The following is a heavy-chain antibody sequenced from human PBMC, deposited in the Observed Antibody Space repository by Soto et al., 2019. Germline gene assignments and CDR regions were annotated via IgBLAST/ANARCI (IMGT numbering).Heavy chain of an antibody. J-gene: IGHJ4*02. V-gene: IGHV1-58*01. CDR1: GFTFTSSA. D-gene: IGHD6-19*01. CDR3: AAGQYSSGWYRNYFDY. CDR2: IVVGSGNT. Sequence: ASVKVSCKASGFTFTSSAVQWVRQARGQRLEWIGWIVVGSGNTNYAQKFQERVTITRDMSTSTAYMELSSLRSEDTAVYYCAAGQYSSGWYRNYFDYWGQGTLVTAPQ.